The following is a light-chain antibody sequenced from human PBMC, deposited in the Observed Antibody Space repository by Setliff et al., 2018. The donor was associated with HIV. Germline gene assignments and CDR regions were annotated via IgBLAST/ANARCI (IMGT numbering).Light chain of an antibody. CDR1: SSDVGGYNY. CDR2: GVS. CDR3: SSYTASSTLV. Sequence: QSVLTQPASVSGSPGQSITISCTGSSSDVGGYNYVSWYQQHPGKAPKLMIYGVSQRPSGVSDRFSGSKSGITASLTISGLQPEDESDYYCSSYTASSTLVFGGGTKVTVL. V-gene: IGLV2-14*03. J-gene: IGLJ3*02.